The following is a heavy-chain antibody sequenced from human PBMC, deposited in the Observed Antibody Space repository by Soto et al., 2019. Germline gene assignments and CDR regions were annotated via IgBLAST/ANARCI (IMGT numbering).Heavy chain of an antibody. CDR2: ITIGSVYI. D-gene: IGHD6-25*01. Sequence: GGSLRLSCAASGFTFSSFTMNWVRQAPGKGLEWVSSITIGSVYIYYADSVKGRFTISRDNARNSLYLQMNSLRAEDTAVYYCARDKGHGGIRIAYWGQGTLVTVSS. CDR1: GFTFSSFT. CDR3: ARDKGHGGIRIAY. J-gene: IGHJ4*02. V-gene: IGHV3-21*01.